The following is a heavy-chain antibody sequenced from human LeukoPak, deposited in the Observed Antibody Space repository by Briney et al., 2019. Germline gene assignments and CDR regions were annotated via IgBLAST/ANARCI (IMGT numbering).Heavy chain of an antibody. CDR2: ISAYNGNT. V-gene: IGHV1-18*01. CDR3: ARAEVDITMIVVVIPTHDC. Sequence: ASVKVSCKASGYTFTSYGISWVRQAPGQGLEWMGWISAYNGNTNYAQKLQGRVTMTTDTSTSTAYMELRSLRSDDTAVYYCARAEVDITMIVVVIPTHDCWGQGTLVTVSS. J-gene: IGHJ4*02. CDR1: GYTFTSYG. D-gene: IGHD3-22*01.